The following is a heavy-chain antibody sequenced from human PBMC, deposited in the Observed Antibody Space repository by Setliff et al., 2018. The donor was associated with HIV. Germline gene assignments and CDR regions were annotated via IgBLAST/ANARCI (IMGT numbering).Heavy chain of an antibody. J-gene: IGHJ4*02. CDR3: ARARSDWYNVRPYYFDL. CDR2: IHHSGTT. CDR1: GDSINSDRW. D-gene: IGHD6-19*01. V-gene: IGHV4-4*02. Sequence: PSETLSLTCAVSGDSINSDRWWSWFRQPPGEGPEWIDKIHHSGTTNYNPSLSSRVTLSMDKSKNQFSLTLTSVTAADTAVYYCARARSDWYNVRPYYFDLWGQGTPVTVSS.